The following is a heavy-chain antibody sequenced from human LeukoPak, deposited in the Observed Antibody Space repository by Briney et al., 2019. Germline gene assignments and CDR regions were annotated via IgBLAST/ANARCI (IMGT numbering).Heavy chain of an antibody. Sequence: GRSLRLSCGASGFTFSSYGMHWVRQAPGKGLEWVAVISSDGRNKYYADSVKGRFTISRDNSKNTLYLQMNSLRAEDTAVYYCAKDPKAMAGNNYYGMDAWGQGTPVTVSS. CDR2: ISSDGRNK. D-gene: IGHD6-19*01. J-gene: IGHJ6*02. CDR3: AKDPKAMAGNNYYGMDA. V-gene: IGHV3-30*18. CDR1: GFTFSSYG.